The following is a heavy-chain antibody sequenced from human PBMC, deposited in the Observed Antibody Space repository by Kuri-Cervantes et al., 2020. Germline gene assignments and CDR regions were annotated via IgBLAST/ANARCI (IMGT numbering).Heavy chain of an antibody. V-gene: IGHV1-46*01. CDR3: AREYLYYYGSGKYGMDV. CDR1: GYTFTSYY. J-gene: IGHJ6*02. D-gene: IGHD3-10*01. Sequence: ASVKVSCKASGYTFTSYYMHWVRQAPGQGLEWMGIINPSGGSTSYAQKFQGRVTMTRDTSTSTVYMELSSLRSEDTAVYYCAREYLYYYGSGKYGMDVWGQGTTVTVSS. CDR2: INPSGGST.